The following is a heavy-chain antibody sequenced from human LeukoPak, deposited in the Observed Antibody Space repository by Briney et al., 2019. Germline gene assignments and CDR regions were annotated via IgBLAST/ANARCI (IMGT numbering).Heavy chain of an antibody. J-gene: IGHJ6*03. V-gene: IGHV5-51*01. Sequence: GESLKISCKGSGYSFTSYWIGWVRQMPGKGLEWMGIIYPGDSDTRYSPSFQGQVTISADKSISTAYLQWSSLKASDTAMYYCARVEPLTTHYYYYMDVWGKGTTVTVSS. D-gene: IGHD4-11*01. CDR1: GYSFTSYW. CDR3: ARVEPLTTHYYYYMDV. CDR2: IYPGDSDT.